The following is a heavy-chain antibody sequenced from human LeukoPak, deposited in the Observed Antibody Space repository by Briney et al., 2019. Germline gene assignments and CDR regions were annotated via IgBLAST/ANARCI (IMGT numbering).Heavy chain of an antibody. V-gene: IGHV3-21*04. Sequence: GGSLRLSCAASGFTFSSYSMNWVRQAPGKGLEWVSSISSSSSYIYYADSVKGRFTISRDNSKNTLYLQMNSLRAEDTAVYYCAKHRRLDNWFDPWGQGTLVTVSS. CDR1: GFTFSSYS. CDR3: AKHRRLDNWFDP. D-gene: IGHD4-11*01. CDR2: ISSSSSYI. J-gene: IGHJ5*02.